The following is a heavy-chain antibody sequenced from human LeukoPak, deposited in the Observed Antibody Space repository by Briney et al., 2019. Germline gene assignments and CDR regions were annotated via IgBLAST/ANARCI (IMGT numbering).Heavy chain of an antibody. CDR1: GGSISGDIYY. CDR3: ARSRSGTRWSISIDY. Sequence: SETLSLTCSVSGGSISGDIYYWGWLRQPPGKGLEWFGSIHYSGSTYYSPSLKSRVTISVDTSKHQFSLRLSSVTAADTALYYCARSRSGTRWSISIDYWGQGTLVTVSS. D-gene: IGHD3-10*01. J-gene: IGHJ4*02. V-gene: IGHV4-39*01. CDR2: IHYSGST.